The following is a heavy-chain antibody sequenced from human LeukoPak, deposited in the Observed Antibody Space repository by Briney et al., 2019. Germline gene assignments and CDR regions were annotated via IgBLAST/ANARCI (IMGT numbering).Heavy chain of an antibody. Sequence: PGGSLRLSCAASGFTFSTSSMNRVRQAPGKGLEWVSSISSYSTYMYYGDSVRGRFTISRDNAKNSLYLQMNSLTAEDTAVYYCARDWQLPGAFDIWGRGTMVTVSS. CDR3: ARDWQLPGAFDI. CDR2: ISSYSTYM. CDR1: GFTFSTSS. D-gene: IGHD1-1*01. V-gene: IGHV3-21*01. J-gene: IGHJ3*02.